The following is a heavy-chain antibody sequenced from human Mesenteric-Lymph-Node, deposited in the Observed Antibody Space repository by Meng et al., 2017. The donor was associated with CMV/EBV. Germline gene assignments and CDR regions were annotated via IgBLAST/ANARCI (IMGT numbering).Heavy chain of an antibody. Sequence: GGSLRLSCAASGFTFSSSSMNWVRQAPGQGLEWVSSISSSGRSIYYEGSVKGRFTISRDNAKNSLYLQMNSLRVEDTAIYYCAFTGSTGTWMLGYWGQGTLVTVSS. CDR1: GFTFSSSS. CDR3: AFTGSTGTWMLGY. V-gene: IGHV3-21*01. D-gene: IGHD2-8*02. J-gene: IGHJ4*02. CDR2: ISSSGRSI.